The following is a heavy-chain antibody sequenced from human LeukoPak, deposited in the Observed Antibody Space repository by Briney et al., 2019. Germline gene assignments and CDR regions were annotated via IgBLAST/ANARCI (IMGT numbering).Heavy chain of an antibody. CDR3: ARTVYDSSGYYTFDAFDI. CDR2: IYSSGST. V-gene: IGHV4-59*01. Sequence: SETLSLTCAVSGGSISSYYWSWIRQPPGKGLEWIGYIYSSGSTNYNPSLKSRVTISVDTSKNQFSLKLSSVTAADTAVYYCARTVYDSSGYYTFDAFDIWGQGTMVTVSS. CDR1: GGSISSYY. J-gene: IGHJ3*02. D-gene: IGHD3-22*01.